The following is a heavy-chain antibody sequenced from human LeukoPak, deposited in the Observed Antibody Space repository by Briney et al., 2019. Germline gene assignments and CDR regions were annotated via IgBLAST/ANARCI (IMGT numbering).Heavy chain of an antibody. V-gene: IGHV3-72*01. D-gene: IGHD7-27*01. J-gene: IGHJ5*02. CDR3: AKAVWGEGASDL. CDR2: TGSKRKSYTT. Sequence: QPGGSLRLSCAASGFTVSSNYMSWVRQAPGRGPEWIGRTGSKRKSYTTQYAASVKGRFSISRDESENSLYLQMNSLKIEDSAVYYCAKAVWGEGASDLWGQGTLVTVSS. CDR1: GFTVSSNY.